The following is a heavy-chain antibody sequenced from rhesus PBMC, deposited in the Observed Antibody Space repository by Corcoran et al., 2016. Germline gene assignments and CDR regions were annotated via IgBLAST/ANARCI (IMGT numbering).Heavy chain of an antibody. CDR2: INPKNGKT. V-gene: IGHV1-200*01. CDR3: AREGSYYSGSFYY. J-gene: IGHJ4*01. Sequence: QVHLVQSGAEVKKPGTSVKLSCKASGYTFTSYYINWVRQAPGQAFEWVGWINPKNGKTGYAQTCQGRITMTRETATSTAYMELNSLRSEDTAVYYCAREGSYYSGSFYYWGQGVLVTVSS. D-gene: IGHD3-16*01. CDR1: GYTFTSYY.